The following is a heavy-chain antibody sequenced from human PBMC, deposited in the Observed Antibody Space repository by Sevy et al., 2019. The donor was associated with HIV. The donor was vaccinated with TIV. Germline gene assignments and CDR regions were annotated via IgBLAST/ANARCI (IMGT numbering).Heavy chain of an antibody. D-gene: IGHD2-8*01. V-gene: IGHV3-30*02. CDR3: ARGRKTTQEWLEELDYYYGMDV. Sequence: GGSLRLSCAASGFTFSTYDMHWVRQAPGKGLEWVAYIRYDGSNKYYADSVRGRFSISRDNSKSALYLQLNSLRAEDTAVYYCARGRKTTQEWLEELDYYYGMDVWGQWTTVTVSS. CDR1: GFTFSTYD. J-gene: IGHJ6*02. CDR2: IRYDGSNK.